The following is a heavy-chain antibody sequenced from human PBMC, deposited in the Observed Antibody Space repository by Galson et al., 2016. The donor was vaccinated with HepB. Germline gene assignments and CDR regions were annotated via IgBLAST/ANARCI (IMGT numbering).Heavy chain of an antibody. CDR1: GFTFSSYV. Sequence: SLRLSCAASGFTFSSYVMSWVRQAPGKGLEWVAVISYDGSNKYQADSVKGRFTISRDNSKNTVYLQMNSLRAEDTAVYFCARDMAGYSYGFGFDYWGQGTLVTVSS. CDR3: ARDMAGYSYGFGFDY. D-gene: IGHD5-18*01. J-gene: IGHJ4*02. CDR2: ISYDGSNK. V-gene: IGHV3-30*03.